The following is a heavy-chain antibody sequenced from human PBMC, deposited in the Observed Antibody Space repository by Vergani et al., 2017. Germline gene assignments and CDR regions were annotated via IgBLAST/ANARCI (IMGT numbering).Heavy chain of an antibody. Sequence: EVQLLESGGDLVQPGGSLRLSCAASGFTFNHYAMNWVRQAPGQGLEWVSGISGSGGSTYYAGSVKGRFTISRDSSKNTLYLQMNSLSAGDTAVYYCAKANPRNSXYDYLYCYHAMDVWGQGTTVTVSS. CDR2: ISGSGGST. CDR1: GFTFNHYA. V-gene: IGHV3-23*01. J-gene: IGHJ6*02. D-gene: IGHD5-12*01. CDR3: AKANPRNSXYDYLYCYHAMDV.